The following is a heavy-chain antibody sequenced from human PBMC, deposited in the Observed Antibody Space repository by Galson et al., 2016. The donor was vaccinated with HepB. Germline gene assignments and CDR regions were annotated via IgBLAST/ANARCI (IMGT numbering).Heavy chain of an antibody. Sequence: SLRLSCAASGFTFSIYAMSWVRQAPGKGLEWVSSISGSGDNTDYADSVKGRFTISRDKSNNTLYLQLNSLRAEDTAIYYCAKEWGAVPHNWFDPWGQGTLVTVSS. CDR2: ISGSGDNT. D-gene: IGHD2-2*01. J-gene: IGHJ5*02. CDR3: AKEWGAVPHNWFDP. CDR1: GFTFSIYA. V-gene: IGHV3-23*01.